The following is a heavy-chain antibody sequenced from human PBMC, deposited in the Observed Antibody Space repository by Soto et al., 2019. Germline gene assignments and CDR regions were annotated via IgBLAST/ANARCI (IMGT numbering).Heavy chain of an antibody. CDR2: ISYDGSNK. V-gene: IGHV3-30-3*01. J-gene: IGHJ6*02. Sequence: AGGSLRLSCAASGFTFSSYAMHWVRQAPGKGLEWVAVISYDGSNKYYADSVKGRFTISRDNSKNTLYLQMNSLRAEDTAVYYCARGGQQLVYYYYGMDVWGQGTTVTVSS. CDR3: ARGGQQLVYYYYGMDV. CDR1: GFTFSSYA. D-gene: IGHD6-13*01.